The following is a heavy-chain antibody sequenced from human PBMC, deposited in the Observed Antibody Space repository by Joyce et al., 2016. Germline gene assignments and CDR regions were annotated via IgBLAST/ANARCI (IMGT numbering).Heavy chain of an antibody. CDR3: ARSQWLAPLMY. CDR2: INNSGLT. D-gene: IGHD6-19*01. J-gene: IGHJ4*02. V-gene: IGHV4-34*01. Sequence: QVQLQQWGAGLLKLSETLSLTCAVSGEPFRGFFGTWVRPPPRKGLEWMGDINNSGLTNYNPSLKTRVTFSVDTSKNQGSLKLTSLSAADTAVDYCARSQWLAPLMYWGQGTPVTVSS. CDR1: GEPFRGFF.